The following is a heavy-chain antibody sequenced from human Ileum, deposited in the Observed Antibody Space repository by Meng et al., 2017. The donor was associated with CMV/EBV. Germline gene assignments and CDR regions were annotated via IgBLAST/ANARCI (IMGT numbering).Heavy chain of an antibody. V-gene: IGHV4-4*07. J-gene: IGHJ4*02. CDR1: GASISGYH. D-gene: IGHD3-10*01. Sequence: QTQLRPSGPGLGKPSETLSLTCIVPGASISGYHWTWIRKPAGKGLEWIGRLRTSGTTDHNPSLKSRVTLSIDTSKNQFSLKLNSVTAADTAVYYCGRAGARGVPVDMWGQGTLVTVSS. CDR3: GRAGARGVPVDM. CDR2: LRTSGTT.